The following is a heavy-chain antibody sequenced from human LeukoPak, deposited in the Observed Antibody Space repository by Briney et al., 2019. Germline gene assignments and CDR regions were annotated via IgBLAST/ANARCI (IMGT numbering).Heavy chain of an antibody. CDR1: RGSISSGSYY. J-gene: IGHJ4*02. CDR3: AMSDKAIVGATIDY. CDR2: IYTSGST. D-gene: IGHD1-26*01. Sequence: SQTLSLTCTVSRGSISSGSYYWSWIRQPAGKGLEWIVRIYTSGSTNYNPSLKSRVTISVDTSKNQFSLKLSSVDAADTAVYYCAMSDKAIVGATIDYWGQGTLVTVSS. V-gene: IGHV4-61*02.